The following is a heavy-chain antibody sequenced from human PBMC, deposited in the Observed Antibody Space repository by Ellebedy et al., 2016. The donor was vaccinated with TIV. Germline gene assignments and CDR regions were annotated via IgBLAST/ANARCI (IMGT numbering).Heavy chain of an antibody. D-gene: IGHD5-18*01. CDR2: ISSSSSTI. Sequence: GESLKISCAASGFTFSSYSMNWVRQAPGKGLEWVSYISSSSSTIYYADSVKGRFTISRDNAKNSLYLQMNSLRAEDTAVYYCATWGGYSYGSYYYYMDVWGKGTTVTVSS. V-gene: IGHV3-48*04. CDR3: ATWGGYSYGSYYYYMDV. J-gene: IGHJ6*03. CDR1: GFTFSSYS.